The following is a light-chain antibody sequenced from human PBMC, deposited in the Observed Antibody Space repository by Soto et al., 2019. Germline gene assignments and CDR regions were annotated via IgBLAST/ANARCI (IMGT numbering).Light chain of an antibody. Sequence: IVLTQSPATLSLSQGERATLSCRASQNISSYLIWYQQKPGQAPRLLIYDASNRATGIPARFSGSGSGTDFTPTISSLQPDDFATYYCQQSWTFGQGTKVDIK. CDR1: QNISSY. J-gene: IGKJ1*01. CDR3: QQSWT. CDR2: DAS. V-gene: IGKV3-11*01.